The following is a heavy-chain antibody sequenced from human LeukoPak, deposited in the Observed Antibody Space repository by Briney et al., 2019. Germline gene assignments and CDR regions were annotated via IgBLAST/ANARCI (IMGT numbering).Heavy chain of an antibody. CDR3: VRNGWYSVDY. Sequence: SETLSLTCAVYGGSFSGYYWSWIRQPPGKGLEWIGEINHSGTTNYNPPLKSRVTISVDTSKNQFSLKLSSVTAADTAVYYCVRNGWYSVDYWGQGTLVTVSS. CDR2: INHSGTT. V-gene: IGHV4-34*01. CDR1: GGSFSGYY. D-gene: IGHD6-19*01. J-gene: IGHJ4*02.